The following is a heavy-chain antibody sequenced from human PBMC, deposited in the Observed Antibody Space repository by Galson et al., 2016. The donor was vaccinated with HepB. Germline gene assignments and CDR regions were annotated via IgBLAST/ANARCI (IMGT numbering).Heavy chain of an antibody. CDR3: ARDRGNYDSTGYYFDY. Sequence: SVKVSCKASGYTFTSYFIHWVRQAPGQGLQWMGTINPSADSTTYAHNFQGRVTMTRDTSTNTVYMELSSLRSEDTAMFYCARDRGNYDSTGYYFDYWGQGTLVTVSS. D-gene: IGHD3-22*01. CDR1: GYTFTSYF. CDR2: INPSADST. V-gene: IGHV1-46*01. J-gene: IGHJ4*02.